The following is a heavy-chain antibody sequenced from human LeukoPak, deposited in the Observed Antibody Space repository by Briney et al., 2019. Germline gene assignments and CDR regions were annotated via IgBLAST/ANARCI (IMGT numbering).Heavy chain of an antibody. D-gene: IGHD1/OR15-1a*01. V-gene: IGHV3-7*01. CDR2: IQPEGNAK. CDR1: GLAFSNYW. J-gene: IGHJ6*03. Sequence: PGGSLRLSCAASGLAFSNYWMSWVRQAPGKGLEWVATIQPEGNAKNYVDSVKGRFTISRDNAKNSLYLQMNNLRAENTAVYYFACQTTDEYDYMDVWGKGTTVTVSS. CDR3: ACQTTDEYDYMDV.